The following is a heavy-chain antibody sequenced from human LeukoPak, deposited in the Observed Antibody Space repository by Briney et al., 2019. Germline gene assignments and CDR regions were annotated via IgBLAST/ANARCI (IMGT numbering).Heavy chain of an antibody. J-gene: IGHJ4*02. Sequence: GGSLRLSCAAPGFTFSSYTMHWVRQAPGKGLEYVSAINSTGGSTYYTNSVKGRFTISRDNSKNTLYLQMGSLRAEDMAVYYCAKDWGYYYGSGSYFDYWGQGTLVTVSS. CDR3: AKDWGYYYGSGSYFDY. V-gene: IGHV3-64*01. CDR1: GFTFSSYT. CDR2: INSTGGST. D-gene: IGHD3-10*01.